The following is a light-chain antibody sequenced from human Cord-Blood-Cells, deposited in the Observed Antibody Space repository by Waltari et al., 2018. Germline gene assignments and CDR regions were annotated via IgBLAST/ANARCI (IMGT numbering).Light chain of an antibody. J-gene: IGKJ3*01. CDR1: QSISSY. CDR2: AAS. CDR3: QQSYSTPLGGIT. V-gene: IGKV1-39*01. Sequence: DIQMTQSPSSLSASVGDRVTITCRASQSISSYLNWYQQKPGKAPKLLIYAASSLQSGVPSRFSGSGSGTDFTLTISSLQPEDFATYYCQQSYSTPLGGITFGPGTKVDIK.